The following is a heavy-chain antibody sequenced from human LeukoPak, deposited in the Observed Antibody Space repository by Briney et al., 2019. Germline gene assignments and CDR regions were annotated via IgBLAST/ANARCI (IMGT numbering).Heavy chain of an antibody. CDR3: ARGIYSYGYSAPNYMDV. J-gene: IGHJ6*03. CDR1: GYSSSNYG. Sequence: ASVKVSCKASGYSSSNYGISWVRQAPGQGLEWMGWIHIYRGNTNYAQKFQGRVTMTTDTSTSTAYMELRSLRSDDTAVYYCARGIYSYGYSAPNYMDVWGKGTTVTVSS. D-gene: IGHD5-18*01. CDR2: IHIYRGNT. V-gene: IGHV1-18*01.